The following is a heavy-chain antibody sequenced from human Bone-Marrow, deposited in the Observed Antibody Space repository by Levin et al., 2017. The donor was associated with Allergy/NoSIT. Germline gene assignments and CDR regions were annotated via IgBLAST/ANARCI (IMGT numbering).Heavy chain of an antibody. CDR1: GGTLSNYA. CDR2: IIPAFGST. V-gene: IGHV1-69*01. J-gene: IGHJ4*02. CDR3: ARARGGFYGSGSFDF. D-gene: IGHD3-10*01. Sequence: KISCKASGGTLSNYAISWVRQAPGQGLEWMGGIIPAFGSTNYAQKFQGRGTITADESTRTSHMELRSLRFEDTAVYYCARARGGFYGSGSFDFWGQGTLVTVSS.